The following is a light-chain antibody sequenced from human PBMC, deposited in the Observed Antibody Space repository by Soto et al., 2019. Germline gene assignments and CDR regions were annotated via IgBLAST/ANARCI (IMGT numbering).Light chain of an antibody. J-gene: IGLJ2*01. Sequence: QSALTQPASVSGSPGQSITISCTGTSSDVGGYNYVSWYQHNPGKAPKLIIYDVSNRPSGISNRFSGSKSGNTASLTISGLQAEDEADYYCASYTITTTVIFGGGTKVTVL. CDR1: SSDVGGYNY. CDR3: ASYTITTTVI. CDR2: DVS. V-gene: IGLV2-14*03.